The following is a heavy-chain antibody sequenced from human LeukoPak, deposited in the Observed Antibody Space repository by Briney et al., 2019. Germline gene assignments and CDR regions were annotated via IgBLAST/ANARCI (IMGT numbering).Heavy chain of an antibody. CDR3: ARDGGTTVKYVIYYFDY. V-gene: IGHV3-33*08. J-gene: IGHJ4*02. D-gene: IGHD4-17*01. CDR2: IWYDGSNK. Sequence: PGGSLRLSCAASGFTFSSYAMHWVRQAPGKGLEWVAVIWYDGSNKYYADSVKGRFTISRDNSKNTLYLQMNSLRAEDTAVYYCARDGGTTVKYVIYYFDYWGQGTLVTVSS. CDR1: GFTFSSYA.